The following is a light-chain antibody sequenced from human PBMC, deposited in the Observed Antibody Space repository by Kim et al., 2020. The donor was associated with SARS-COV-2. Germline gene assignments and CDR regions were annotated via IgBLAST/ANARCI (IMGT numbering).Light chain of an antibody. J-gene: IGLJ2*01. V-gene: IGLV2-8*01. CDR2: GVS. Sequence: GPSVTISCTGTSSNLGGYNYVSWYQQHPGKAPKLIIYGVSQRPSGVPDRFSGSKSGNTASLTVSGLQAEDEGDYYCSSYAGSNNVVFGGGTQLTVL. CDR1: SSNLGGYNY. CDR3: SSYAGSNNVV.